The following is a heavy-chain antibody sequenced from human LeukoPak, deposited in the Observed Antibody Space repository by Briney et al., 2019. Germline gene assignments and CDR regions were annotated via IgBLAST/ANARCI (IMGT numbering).Heavy chain of an antibody. Sequence: GRSLRLSCAASGFTFDDYAMHWVRQAPGKGLEWVSGISWNSGSIGYADSVKGRFTISRDNAKNSLYLQMNSLRAEDTALYYCAKEKYSSSWYTGYYYYYGMDVWGQGTSVTVSS. CDR2: ISWNSGSI. D-gene: IGHD6-13*01. J-gene: IGHJ6*02. CDR3: AKEKYSSSWYTGYYYYYGMDV. V-gene: IGHV3-9*01. CDR1: GFTFDDYA.